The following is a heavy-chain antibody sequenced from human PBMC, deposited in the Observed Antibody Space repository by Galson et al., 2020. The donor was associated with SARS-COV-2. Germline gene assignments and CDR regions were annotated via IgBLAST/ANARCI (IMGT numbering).Heavy chain of an antibody. J-gene: IGHJ4*02. V-gene: IGHV3-21*01. CDR2: ITGSSSYI. D-gene: IGHD3-3*01. CDR3: ARVLDGFWSSFYFDY. CDR1: GFTFSNYN. Sequence: TGGSLRLSCAASGFTFSNYNMNWVRQAPGKGLEWVSSITGSSSYIYYADSVKGRFTISRDNAKNSLYLQMNSLRAEDTAVYYCARVLDGFWSSFYFDYWGQGTLVIVSS.